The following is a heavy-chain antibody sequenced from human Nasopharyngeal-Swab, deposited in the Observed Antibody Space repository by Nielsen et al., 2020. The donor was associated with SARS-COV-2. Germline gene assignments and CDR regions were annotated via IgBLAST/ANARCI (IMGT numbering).Heavy chain of an antibody. D-gene: IGHD6-13*01. CDR3: ARGIIAAAED. CDR2: ISYDGSTK. Sequence: GESLKISCAASGFTFTSYDIHWVRQAPGKGLEWVAVISYDGSTKYYADSVKGRFTVSRDNSKNTLYLQMNSLRAEDTAVYYCARGIIAAAEDWGRGTLVNVSS. J-gene: IGHJ2*01. V-gene: IGHV3-30-3*01. CDR1: GFTFTSYD.